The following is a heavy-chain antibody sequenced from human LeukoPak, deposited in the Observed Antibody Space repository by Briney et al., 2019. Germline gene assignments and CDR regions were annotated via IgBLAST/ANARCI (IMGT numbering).Heavy chain of an antibody. J-gene: IGHJ4*02. D-gene: IGHD2-8*02. CDR2: IGSTNYI. CDR3: ARDGGVWSRDH. CDR1: GFTFSSYS. V-gene: IGHV3-21*01. Sequence: GGSLRLSCAASGFTFSSYSMGWVRQAPGKGLEWVSSIGSTNYIVYADSVKGRFTISRDNSKNTLSLQMNSLRAEDTAAYYCARDGGVWSRDHWGQGTLVTVSS.